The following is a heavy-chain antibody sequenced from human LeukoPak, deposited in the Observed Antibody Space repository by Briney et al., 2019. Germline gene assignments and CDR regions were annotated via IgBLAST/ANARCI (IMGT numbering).Heavy chain of an antibody. V-gene: IGHV4-31*03. Sequence: SSETLSLTCTVSGGSISSGGYYWSWIRQHPGKGLEWIGYIYYSGSTYYNPSLKSRVTISVDTSKNQFSLKLSSVTAADTAVYYCARGSGPWFDPWGQGTLVTVSS. CDR2: IYYSGST. J-gene: IGHJ5*02. D-gene: IGHD3-10*01. CDR1: GGSISSGGYY. CDR3: ARGSGPWFDP.